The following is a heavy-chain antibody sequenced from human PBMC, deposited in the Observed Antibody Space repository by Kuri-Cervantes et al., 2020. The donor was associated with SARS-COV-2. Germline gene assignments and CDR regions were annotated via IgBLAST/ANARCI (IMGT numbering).Heavy chain of an antibody. V-gene: IGHV3-53*01. J-gene: IGHJ5*02. CDR2: IYSGGST. D-gene: IGHD3-3*01. Sequence: ETLSLTCTVSGGSISSNYYYWGWIRQPPGKGLEWVSVIYSGGSTYYADSVKGRFTISRDNSKDTLYLQMNSLRAEDTAVYYCAKWGLRIIPYDFWAKGDGFDPWGQGTLVTVSS. CDR1: GGSISSNYYY. CDR3: AKWGLRIIPYDFWAKGDGFDP.